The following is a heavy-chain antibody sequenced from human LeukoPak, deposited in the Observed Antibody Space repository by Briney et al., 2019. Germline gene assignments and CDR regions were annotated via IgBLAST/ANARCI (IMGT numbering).Heavy chain of an antibody. V-gene: IGHV4-30-2*01. J-gene: IGHJ4*02. Sequence: SQTLSLTCAVSGGSISSGGYSWSWIRQPPGKGLEWIGYIYHSGSTYYNPSLKSRVTISVDRSKNQLSLKLSSVTAADTAVYYCARGSNTAVRYWGQGTLVTVSS. CDR3: ARGSNTAVRY. D-gene: IGHD5-18*01. CDR1: GGSISSGGYS. CDR2: IYHSGST.